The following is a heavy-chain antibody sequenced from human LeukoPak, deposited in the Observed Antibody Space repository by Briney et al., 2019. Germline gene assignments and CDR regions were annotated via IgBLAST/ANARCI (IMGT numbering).Heavy chain of an antibody. CDR3: ATTYCSSTSCYLDY. CDR2: IYHSGST. V-gene: IGHV4-30-2*01. D-gene: IGHD2-2*01. J-gene: IGHJ4*02. Sequence: SQTLSLTCTVSSGSISSGGYYWSWIRQPPGKGLEWIGYIYHSGSTYYNPSLKSRVTISVDRSKNQFSLKLSSVTAADTAVYYCATTYCSSTSCYLDYWGQGTLVTVSS. CDR1: SGSISSGGYY.